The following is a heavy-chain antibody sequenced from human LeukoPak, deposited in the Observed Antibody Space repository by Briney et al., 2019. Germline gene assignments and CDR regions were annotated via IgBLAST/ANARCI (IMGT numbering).Heavy chain of an antibody. CDR2: TSSDLNVK. V-gene: IGHV3-30-3*01. Sequence: GGSLGLSCAASGFTFRNYVIHWVRQAPGKRLEWVAVTSSDLNVKLYADSVKGRFTIPRDNSRSTLYLQMNSLRPEDTAIYYCAREGYYGSGSPPSLYFDYWGQGTLVTVSS. D-gene: IGHD3-10*01. CDR3: AREGYYGSGSPPSLYFDY. CDR1: GFTFRNYV. J-gene: IGHJ4*02.